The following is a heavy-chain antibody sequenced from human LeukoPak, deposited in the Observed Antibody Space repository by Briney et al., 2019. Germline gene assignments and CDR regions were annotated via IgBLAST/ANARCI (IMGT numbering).Heavy chain of an antibody. CDR2: IYYSGST. D-gene: IGHD6-6*01. J-gene: IGHJ6*02. CDR3: ARANRIAASPWPQYYYYGMDV. Sequence: SETLSLTCTVSGGSISSYYWSWIRQPPGKGLEWIGCIYYSGSTNYNPSLKSRVTISVDTSKNQFSLKLSSVTAADTAVYYCARANRIAASPWPQYYYYGMDVWGQGTTVTVSS. CDR1: GGSISSYY. V-gene: IGHV4-59*01.